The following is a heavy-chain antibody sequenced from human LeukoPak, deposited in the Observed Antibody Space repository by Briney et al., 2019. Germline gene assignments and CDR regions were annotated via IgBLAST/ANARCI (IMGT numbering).Heavy chain of an antibody. Sequence: GGSLRLSCAASGFTFSSYEMNWVRQAPGKGLEWVSYISSGGSTIYYADSVKGRFTISRDNAKNSLYLQMNSLRAEDTAVYYCARDWVHDAFDIWGQGTMVTVSS. CDR3: ARDWVHDAFDI. D-gene: IGHD3-16*01. V-gene: IGHV3-48*03. J-gene: IGHJ3*02. CDR1: GFTFSSYE. CDR2: ISSGGSTI.